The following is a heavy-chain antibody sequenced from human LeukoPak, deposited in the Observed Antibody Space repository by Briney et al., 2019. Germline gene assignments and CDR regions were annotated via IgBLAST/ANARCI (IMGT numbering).Heavy chain of an antibody. CDR3: AKDLGDFLGIFDY. Sequence: SGRSLRLSCAASGFTFYDYAMHWVRHAPGKGLEWVSGISWNSGSIGYADSVKGRFTISRDNAKNSLYLQMNSLRAEDTALYYCAKDLGDFLGIFDYWGQGTLVTVST. D-gene: IGHD3-3*01. V-gene: IGHV3-9*01. CDR1: GFTFYDYA. CDR2: ISWNSGSI. J-gene: IGHJ4*02.